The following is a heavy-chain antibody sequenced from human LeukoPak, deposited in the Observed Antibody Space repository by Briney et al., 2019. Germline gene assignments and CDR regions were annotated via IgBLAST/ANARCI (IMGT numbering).Heavy chain of an antibody. D-gene: IGHD6-13*01. CDR2: ISSSSSYI. Sequence: GFLRLSCAASGFTFSSYSMNWVRQAPGKGLEWVSSISSSSSYIYYADSVKGRFTISRDNAKNSLYLQMNSLRAEDTAVYYCARDQLVQGYYYYYGMDVWGQGTTVTVSS. J-gene: IGHJ6*02. V-gene: IGHV3-21*01. CDR1: GFTFSSYS. CDR3: ARDQLVQGYYYYYGMDV.